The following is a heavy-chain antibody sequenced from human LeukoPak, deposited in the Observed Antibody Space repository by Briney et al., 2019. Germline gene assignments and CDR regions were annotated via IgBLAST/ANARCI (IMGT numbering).Heavy chain of an antibody. V-gene: IGHV3-48*01. CDR3: ARDRDSSGWYFRDYYYGMDV. J-gene: IGHJ6*02. Sequence: GGSLRLSCAASGFTFSSYSMNWVRQAPGKGLEWVSHISSSSSTIYYADSAKGRFTISRDNAKNSLYLQMNSLRAEDTAVYYCARDRDSSGWYFRDYYYGMDVWGQGTTVTVSS. D-gene: IGHD6-19*01. CDR2: ISSSSSTI. CDR1: GFTFSSYS.